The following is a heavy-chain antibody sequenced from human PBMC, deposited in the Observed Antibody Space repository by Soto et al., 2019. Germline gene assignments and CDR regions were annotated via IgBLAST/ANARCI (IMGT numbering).Heavy chain of an antibody. CDR3: ARGATLDY. Sequence: GGSLRLCCAASGFTFSDYYVSWIRQAPGKELEWVSYISRGGSTLYYAGSVKGRFTISRDNAKNSLYLQMNSLTAEDTAVYYCARGATLDYWGQGTLVTVSS. CDR1: GFTFSDYY. CDR2: ISRGGSTL. J-gene: IGHJ4*02. V-gene: IGHV3-11*01.